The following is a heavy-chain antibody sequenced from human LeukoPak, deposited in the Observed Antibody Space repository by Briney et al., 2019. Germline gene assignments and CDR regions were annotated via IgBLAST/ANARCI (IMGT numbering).Heavy chain of an antibody. CDR3: ARVMYCGGDCYSGIFDY. CDR2: IYYSGST. J-gene: IGHJ4*02. CDR1: GGSISSYY. D-gene: IGHD2-21*01. Sequence: SETLSLTCTVSGGSISSYYWSWIRQPPGKGQEWIGYIYYSGSTNYNPSLKSRVTISVDTSKNQFSLKLSSVTAADTAVYYCARVMYCGGDCYSGIFDYWGQGTLVTVSS. V-gene: IGHV4-59*01.